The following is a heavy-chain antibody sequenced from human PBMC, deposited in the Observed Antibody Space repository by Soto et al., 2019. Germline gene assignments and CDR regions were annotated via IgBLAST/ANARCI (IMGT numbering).Heavy chain of an antibody. D-gene: IGHD2-2*01. Sequence: GGSLRLSCAASGFTFSSYAMSWVRQAPGKGLEWVSAISGSGGSTYYADSVKGRFTISRDNSKNTLYLPMNSLRAEDTAVYYCAKTRPIVVVPAAMFHYYYYMDVWGKGTTVTVSS. J-gene: IGHJ6*03. V-gene: IGHV3-23*01. CDR1: GFTFSSYA. CDR2: ISGSGGST. CDR3: AKTRPIVVVPAAMFHYYYYMDV.